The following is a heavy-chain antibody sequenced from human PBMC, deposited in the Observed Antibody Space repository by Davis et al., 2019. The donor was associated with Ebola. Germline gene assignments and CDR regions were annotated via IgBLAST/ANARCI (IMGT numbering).Heavy chain of an antibody. J-gene: IGHJ4*02. CDR2: ISPYNGDT. Sequence: ASVKVSCKASDVTVSTYGISWVRQAPGQGLEWMGWISPYNGDTNYAQNVQGRVTMTTDTSTSTAYMEVGSLRSDDTAVYYCARAQFPTTSDHWGQGTLVTVSS. D-gene: IGHD1-1*01. CDR3: ARAQFPTTSDH. CDR1: DVTVSTYG. V-gene: IGHV1-18*04.